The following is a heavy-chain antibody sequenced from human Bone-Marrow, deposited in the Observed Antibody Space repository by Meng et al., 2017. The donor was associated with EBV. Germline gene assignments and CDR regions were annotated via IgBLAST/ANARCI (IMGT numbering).Heavy chain of an antibody. V-gene: IGHV4-30-4*08. Sequence: VQRTEPAPGLVQPSQTLPLTGAATGDSINSGGYYWSWIRQAPGKGLEWIGYIFFRGETYYTSSFRSRTTISLDTSKNQFSLKLTSVTAADTAVYYCARAGGSFTVDPWGQGAPGHRLL. CDR2: IFFRGET. CDR1: GDSINSGGYY. J-gene: IGHJ5*02. CDR3: ARAGGSFTVDP. D-gene: IGHD1-26*01.